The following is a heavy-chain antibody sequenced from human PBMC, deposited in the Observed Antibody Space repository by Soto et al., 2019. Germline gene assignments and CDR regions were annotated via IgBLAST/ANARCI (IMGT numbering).Heavy chain of an antibody. CDR3: ARGSGRYYYDSSGYYHY. J-gene: IGHJ4*02. Sequence: EVQLVESGGGLVQPGGSLRLSCAASGFTFSSYWMSWVRQAPGKGLEWVANIKQDGSEKYYVDSVKGRFTISRDNAKNSLYMQMNSLRAEDTAVYYCARGSGRYYYDSSGYYHYWGQGTLVTVSS. CDR1: GFTFSSYW. CDR2: IKQDGSEK. V-gene: IGHV3-7*03. D-gene: IGHD3-22*01.